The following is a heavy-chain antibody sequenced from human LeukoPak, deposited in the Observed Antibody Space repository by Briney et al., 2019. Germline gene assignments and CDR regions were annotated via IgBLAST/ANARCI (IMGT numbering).Heavy chain of an antibody. Sequence: ASVKVSCKASGYTFTSYYMHWVRQAPGQGLEWMGIIKPSGCSTSYAQKFQGRVTMTRDTSTSTVYMELSSLRSEDTAVYYCAREIYDFWSGSPPAVWGQGTTVTVSS. CDR3: AREIYDFWSGSPPAV. V-gene: IGHV1-46*01. CDR2: IKPSGCST. J-gene: IGHJ6*02. CDR1: GYTFTSYY. D-gene: IGHD3-3*01.